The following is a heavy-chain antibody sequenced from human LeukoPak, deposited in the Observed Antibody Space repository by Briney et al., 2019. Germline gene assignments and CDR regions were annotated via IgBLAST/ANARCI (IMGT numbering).Heavy chain of an antibody. CDR3: AREHPHFGELWNDY. J-gene: IGHJ4*02. CDR1: GFTLSSYS. V-gene: IGHV1-18*01. Sequence: ASVKVSCKASGFTLSSYSISWVRQAPGQGLEWMGWISSSSGNTNYAQKFQGRVTMTTDKSTSTAYMELRSLRSDDTAVYYCAREHPHFGELWNDYWGQGTPVTVSS. D-gene: IGHD3-10*01. CDR2: ISSSSGNT.